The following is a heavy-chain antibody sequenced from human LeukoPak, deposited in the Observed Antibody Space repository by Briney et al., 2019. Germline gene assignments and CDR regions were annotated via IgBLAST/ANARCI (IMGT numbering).Heavy chain of an antibody. CDR2: IIPNNGDT. CDR1: GYTFTGYC. Sequence: GASVKVSCKASGYTFTGYCMHWVRQAPGQGLEWMGWIIPNNGDTNYAQKFQGRVTMTRDTSITTAYMELSRLRSDDTAVYYCARDERYDSSGYPFDYWGQGTLVTVSS. J-gene: IGHJ4*02. D-gene: IGHD3-22*01. V-gene: IGHV1-2*02. CDR3: ARDERYDSSGYPFDY.